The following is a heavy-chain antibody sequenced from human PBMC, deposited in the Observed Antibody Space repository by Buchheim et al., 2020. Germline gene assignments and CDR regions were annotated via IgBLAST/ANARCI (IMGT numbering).Heavy chain of an antibody. Sequence: EVQLVESGGGLVQPGRSLRLSCAASGFTFDDYAMHWVRQAPGKGLEWVSGISWNSGTINYADSVKGRFTISRDNAKNSLYLQMNSLRTEDTALYYCARISSGYSSSWYGYFDSWGQGTL. D-gene: IGHD6-13*01. CDR3: ARISSGYSSSWYGYFDS. CDR2: ISWNSGTI. V-gene: IGHV3-9*01. J-gene: IGHJ4*02. CDR1: GFTFDDYA.